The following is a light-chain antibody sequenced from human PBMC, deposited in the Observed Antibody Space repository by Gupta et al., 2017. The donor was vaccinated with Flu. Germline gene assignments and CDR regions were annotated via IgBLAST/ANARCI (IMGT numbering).Light chain of an antibody. Sequence: NGKSIHSVLYSSKNKNYLTLYQQKPGQPPKLLIYWASTRECGVPDRFSGSGSGTDFTLTISSLQAEDVAVYYCQQYYSTPRTFGQGTKVEIK. CDR1: HSVLYSSKNKNY. CDR3: QQYYSTPRT. CDR2: WAS. V-gene: IGKV4-1*01. J-gene: IGKJ1*01.